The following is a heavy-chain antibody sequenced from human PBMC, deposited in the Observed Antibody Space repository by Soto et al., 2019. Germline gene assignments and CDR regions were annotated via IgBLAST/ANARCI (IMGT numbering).Heavy chain of an antibody. CDR1: GFTFSSYG. J-gene: IGHJ4*02. CDR2: IWYDGSNK. V-gene: IGHV3-33*01. CDR3: ARGSGTRGDYFDY. Sequence: GGSLRLSCAASGFTFSSYGMHWVRQAPGKGLEWVAVIWYDGSNKYYADSVKGRFTISRDNSKNTLYLQMNSLRAEDTAVYYCARGSGTRGDYFDYWGQGTLVTVSS. D-gene: IGHD1-1*01.